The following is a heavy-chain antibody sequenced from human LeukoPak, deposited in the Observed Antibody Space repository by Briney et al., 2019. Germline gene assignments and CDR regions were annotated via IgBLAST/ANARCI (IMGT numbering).Heavy chain of an antibody. V-gene: IGHV4-59*08. J-gene: IGHJ4*02. CDR1: GGPISGYY. Sequence: PSETLSLTCSVSGGPISGYYWSWIRQPPGKGLEWIGYVSGSASATYNPSLKSRVTISVDTSKNQFSLRLSSVTAADTAVYYCARHLISGYGFALEYWGQGTLVTVFS. CDR2: VSGSASA. D-gene: IGHD5-12*01. CDR3: ARHLISGYGFALEY.